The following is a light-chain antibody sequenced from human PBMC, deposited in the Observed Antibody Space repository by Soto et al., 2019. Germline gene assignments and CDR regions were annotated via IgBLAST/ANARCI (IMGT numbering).Light chain of an antibody. CDR2: LGS. Sequence: DLVMTQSPLSLPVTPGEPASISCRSSQSLLHSNGYNYLDWYLQKPGQSPQVLIYLGSNRASGVPDRFSGSGSGTDFTLKISRVEAEDVWVYYCMQALATPPTFGQGTKLEIK. CDR3: MQALATPPT. V-gene: IGKV2-28*01. J-gene: IGKJ2*01. CDR1: QSLLHSNGYNY.